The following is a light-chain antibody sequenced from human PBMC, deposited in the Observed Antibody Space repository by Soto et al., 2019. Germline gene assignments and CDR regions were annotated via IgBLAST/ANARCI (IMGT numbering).Light chain of an antibody. CDR2: DAS. CDR1: QSISSW. J-gene: IGKJ4*01. CDR3: QQYDNLLLT. Sequence: DIQMTQSPSTLSASVGDRVTITCRASQSISSWLAWYQQKPGKAPKLLIYDASSLESGVPSRFSGSGSGTEFTLTISSLQPEDIATYYCQQYDNLLLTFGGGTKVDIK. V-gene: IGKV1-5*01.